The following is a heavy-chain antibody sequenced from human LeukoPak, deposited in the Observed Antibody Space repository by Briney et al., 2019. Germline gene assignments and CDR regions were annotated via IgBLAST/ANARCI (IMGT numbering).Heavy chain of an antibody. CDR3: AKVLVGATTIDY. CDR1: GFTFSSYA. Sequence: GGSLRLSCAASGFTFSSYAMSWVRQAPGKGLEWVSAISGSGGSTYYADSVKGRFTISRDNSKNALYLQMNSLRAEDTAVYYCAKVLVGATTIDYWGQGTLVTVSS. D-gene: IGHD1-26*01. V-gene: IGHV3-23*01. J-gene: IGHJ4*02. CDR2: ISGSGGST.